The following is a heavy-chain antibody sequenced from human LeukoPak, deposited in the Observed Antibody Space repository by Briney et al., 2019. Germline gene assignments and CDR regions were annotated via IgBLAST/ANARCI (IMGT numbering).Heavy chain of an antibody. CDR1: GFTFSSYG. Sequence: PGGSLRLSCAASGFTFSSYGMHWVRQAPGKGLEWVAFIRYDGSNKYYADSVKGRFTISRDNSKNTLYLQMNSLRAEDTAVYYCAKIPLETFIAAPLFYFDYWGQGTLVTVSS. V-gene: IGHV3-30*02. CDR3: AKIPLETFIAAPLFYFDY. J-gene: IGHJ4*02. D-gene: IGHD6-13*01. CDR2: IRYDGSNK.